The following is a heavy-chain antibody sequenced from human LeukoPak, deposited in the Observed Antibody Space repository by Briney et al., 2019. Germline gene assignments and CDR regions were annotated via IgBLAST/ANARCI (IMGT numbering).Heavy chain of an antibody. CDR2: INPSGSST. V-gene: IGHV1-46*01. Sequence: GSSVKVSCKASGCTFSSYAISWVRQAPGQGLEWMGIINPSGSSTSYAQKFQGRVTMTRDTSTSTVYMELSSLRSEATAVYYCARDPSSSGIAVDFDYWGQGTLVTVSS. CDR3: ARDPSSSGIAVDFDY. CDR1: GCTFSSYA. J-gene: IGHJ4*02. D-gene: IGHD6-19*01.